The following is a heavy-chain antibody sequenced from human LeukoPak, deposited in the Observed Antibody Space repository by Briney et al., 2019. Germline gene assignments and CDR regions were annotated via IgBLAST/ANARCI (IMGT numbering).Heavy chain of an antibody. V-gene: IGHV3-30*18. CDR1: GFTFSSYG. CDR3: AKSAGQLATKQPMDY. Sequence: GGSLRLSCAASGFTFSSYGMHWVRQAPGKGLEWVAVISYDGSNKYYADSVKGRFTISRDNSKNTLYLQMNSLRAEDTAVYYYAKSAGQLATKQPMDYWGQGTLVTVSS. J-gene: IGHJ4*02. D-gene: IGHD6-13*01. CDR2: ISYDGSNK.